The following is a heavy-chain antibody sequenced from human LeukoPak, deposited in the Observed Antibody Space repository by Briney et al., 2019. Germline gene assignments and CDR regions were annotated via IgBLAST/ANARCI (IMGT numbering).Heavy chain of an antibody. V-gene: IGHV3-48*03. CDR3: ARGLGGYDQLFDY. CDR1: GFTFSSYE. D-gene: IGHD5-12*01. Sequence: GGSLRLSCAASGFTFSSYEMNWVRQAPGKGLEWVSYISSSGSTIYYADSLKGRFTISRDNAKNSLYLQMNSLRAEDTAVYYCARGLGGYDQLFDYWGQGTLVTVSS. CDR2: ISSSGSTI. J-gene: IGHJ4*02.